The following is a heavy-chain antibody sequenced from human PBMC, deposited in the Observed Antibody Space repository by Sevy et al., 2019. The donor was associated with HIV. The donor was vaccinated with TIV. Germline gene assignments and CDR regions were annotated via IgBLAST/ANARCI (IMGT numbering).Heavy chain of an antibody. CDR1: GGSFSDYY. CDR2: ISHIGST. J-gene: IGHJ5*02. V-gene: IGHV4-34*01. CDR3: ARSIASVLPGPLGLFFRVYSNWFGP. Sequence: SETLSLTCAVYGGSFSDYYWSWIRQPPGGGLEWIGEISHIGSTNYNPSLKSRVTMSLDTSTNQFSLKFKSMPAADTAVYYCARSIASVLPGPLGLFFRVYSNWFGPWGQGTLVTVSS. D-gene: IGHD6-13*01.